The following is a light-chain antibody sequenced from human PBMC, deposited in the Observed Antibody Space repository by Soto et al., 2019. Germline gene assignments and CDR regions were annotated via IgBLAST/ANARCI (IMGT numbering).Light chain of an antibody. CDR1: QGVSSY. CDR2: AAS. CDR3: QQYYGYPRT. Sequence: AIRMTQSPSSFSASTGDRVTITCRASQGVSSYLAWYQQKPGKAPKLLISAASTLQSGVRSRFSGSGSGTDFTLTISCLQSEDFATYYCQQYYGYPRTFGGGTKVEIK. V-gene: IGKV1-8*01. J-gene: IGKJ4*01.